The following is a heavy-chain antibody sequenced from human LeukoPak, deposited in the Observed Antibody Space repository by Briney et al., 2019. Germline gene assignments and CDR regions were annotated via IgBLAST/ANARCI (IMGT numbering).Heavy chain of an antibody. CDR1: GGSISSYY. V-gene: IGHV4-4*07. J-gene: IGHJ4*02. Sequence: SETLSLTCTVSGGSISSYYWSWIRQPAGKGQEWIGRIYTSGSTNYNPSLKSRVTMSVDTSKNQFSLKLSSVTAADTAVYYCARDSHYYDSSGYSPFDYWGQGTLVTVSS. CDR2: IYTSGST. D-gene: IGHD3-22*01. CDR3: ARDSHYYDSSGYSPFDY.